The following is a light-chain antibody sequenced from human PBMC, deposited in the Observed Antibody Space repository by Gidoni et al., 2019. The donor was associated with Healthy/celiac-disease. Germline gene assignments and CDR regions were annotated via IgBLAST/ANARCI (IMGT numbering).Light chain of an antibody. CDR2: KDS. V-gene: IGLV3-25*03. J-gene: IGLJ2*01. Sequence: SYELTQPPSVSVSPGQTARITCSGDALPKQYAYWYQQKPGQAPVLVIYKDSERPSGITERFSGSSSGTTVTLTISGVQAEDEADYYCQSADSSGTYGDVVFGGGTKLTVL. CDR1: ALPKQY. CDR3: QSADSSGTYGDVV.